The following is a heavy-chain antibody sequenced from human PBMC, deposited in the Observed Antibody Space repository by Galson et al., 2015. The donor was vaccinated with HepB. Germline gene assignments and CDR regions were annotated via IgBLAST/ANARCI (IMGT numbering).Heavy chain of an antibody. CDR2: ISGGGEIT. Sequence: SLRLSCAASGFTFTRYSMNWVRQAPGKGLEWVSAISGGGEITYFADSVRGRFTTFRDNSRNTLHLQMDNLRVEDTALYYCAKVAILGATPHYVDFLGQGTLVTVSS. CDR3: AKVAILGATPHYVDF. CDR1: GFTFTRYS. D-gene: IGHD3-16*01. V-gene: IGHV3-23*01. J-gene: IGHJ4*02.